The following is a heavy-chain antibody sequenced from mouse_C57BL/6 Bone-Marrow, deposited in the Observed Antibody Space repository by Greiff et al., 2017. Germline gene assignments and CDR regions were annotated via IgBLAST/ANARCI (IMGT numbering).Heavy chain of an antibody. D-gene: IGHD1-1*02. CDR2: ISSGGDYI. Sequence: EVMLVESGEGLVKPGGSLKLSCAASGFTFSSYAMSWVRQTPEKRLAWVAYISSGGDYIYYADTVKGRFTISRDNARNTLYLQMSSLKSEDTAMYYCTRRGLWPHYYAMDYWCQGTSVTVSS. J-gene: IGHJ4*01. CDR3: TRRGLWPHYYAMDY. V-gene: IGHV5-9-1*02. CDR1: GFTFSSYA.